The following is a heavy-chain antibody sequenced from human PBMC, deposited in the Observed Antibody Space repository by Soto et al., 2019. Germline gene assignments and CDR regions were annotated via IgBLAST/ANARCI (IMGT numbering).Heavy chain of an antibody. Sequence: QVPLVQSGAEVKKPGASVKVSCKAPGYTFTSYGISWVRQAPGQGLEWMGWISAYNGNTNYAQKLQGRVTMTTDTSTSTAYMELRSLRSDDTAVYYCARGRYNGALPLAGCMDVWGKGTTVTVSS. D-gene: IGHD1-20*01. CDR3: ARGRYNGALPLAGCMDV. CDR2: ISAYNGNT. V-gene: IGHV1-18*01. CDR1: GYTFTSYG. J-gene: IGHJ6*03.